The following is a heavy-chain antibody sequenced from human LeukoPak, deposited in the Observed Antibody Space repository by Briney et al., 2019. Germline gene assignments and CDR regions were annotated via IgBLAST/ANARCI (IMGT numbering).Heavy chain of an antibody. J-gene: IGHJ4*02. CDR2: ISSSSSYT. Sequence: PGGSLRLSCAASGFTVSSNYMSWVRQAPGKGLEWVSYISSSSSYTNYAVSVKGRFTISRDNAKNSLYLQMDSLRAEDTAVYYCARDRSVDGTVWGQGTLVTVSS. V-gene: IGHV3-11*06. D-gene: IGHD6-19*01. CDR1: GFTVSSNY. CDR3: ARDRSVDGTV.